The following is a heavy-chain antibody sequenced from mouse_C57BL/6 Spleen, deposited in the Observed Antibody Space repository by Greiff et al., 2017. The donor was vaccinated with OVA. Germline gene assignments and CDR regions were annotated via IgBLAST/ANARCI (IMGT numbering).Heavy chain of an antibody. CDR1: GFSLTSYG. Sequence: QVQLQQSGPGLVQPSQSLSITCTVSGFSLTSYGVHWVRQSPGKGLEWLGVIWSGGSTDYNAAFISRLSISKDNSKSQVFFKMNSLRADDTAMYYCARSSSRGYVDVWGTGTTVTVSS. CDR3: ARSSSRGYVDV. J-gene: IGHJ1*03. CDR2: IWSGGST. V-gene: IGHV2-2*01. D-gene: IGHD1-1*01.